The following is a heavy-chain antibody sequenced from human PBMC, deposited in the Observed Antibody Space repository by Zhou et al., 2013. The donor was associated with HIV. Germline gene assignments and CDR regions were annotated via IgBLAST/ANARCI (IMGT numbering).Heavy chain of an antibody. CDR1: GGTFNNYA. Sequence: QVQLVQSGAEVKKPGSSVKVSCKASGGTFNNYAISWLRQAPGQGLEWMGGIIPIFGTSDYAQKFQGRVTLSTDESTSTAYMELRSLKSEDTAIYYCAREKLPDVMSEHFYYGVDVWGQGTTVIVSA. D-gene: IGHD3-16*01. V-gene: IGHV1-69*05. J-gene: IGHJ6*01. CDR2: IIPIFGTS. CDR3: AREKLPDVMSEHFYYGVDV.